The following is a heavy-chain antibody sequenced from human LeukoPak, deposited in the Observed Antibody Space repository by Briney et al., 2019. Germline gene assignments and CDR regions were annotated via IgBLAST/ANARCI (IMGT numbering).Heavy chain of an antibody. CDR2: IYYSGST. CDR1: GGSISSYY. J-gene: IGHJ4*02. Sequence: SETLSLTCTVSGGSISSYYWSWIRQPPGKGLEWIGYIYYSGSTYYNPSLKSRVTISVDTSKNQFSLKLSSVTAADTAVYYCAVDSRGGFDYWGQGALVTVSS. CDR3: AVDSRGGFDY. D-gene: IGHD3-9*01. V-gene: IGHV4-59*06.